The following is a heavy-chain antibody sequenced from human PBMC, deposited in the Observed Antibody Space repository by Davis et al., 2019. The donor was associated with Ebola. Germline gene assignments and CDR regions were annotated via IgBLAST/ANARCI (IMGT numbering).Heavy chain of an antibody. CDR2: IYYSGST. Sequence: SETLSLTCTVSGGSISSSSYYWGWIRQPPGKGLEWIGSIYYSGSTYYNPSLKSRVTISVDTSKNQFSLKLSSVTAADTAVYYCARVSGIVVVPAAIYYYYGMDVWGQGTTVTVSS. D-gene: IGHD2-2*01. CDR3: ARVSGIVVVPAAIYYYYGMDV. J-gene: IGHJ6*02. V-gene: IGHV4-39*07. CDR1: GGSISSSSYY.